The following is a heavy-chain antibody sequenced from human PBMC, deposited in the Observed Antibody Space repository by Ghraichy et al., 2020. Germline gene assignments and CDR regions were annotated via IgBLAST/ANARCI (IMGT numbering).Heavy chain of an antibody. Sequence: GGSLRLSCAASGFTFSTYTMSWVRQAPGKGLEWVSSIRSTRSTINYGDSVKGRFTISRDNAKNTLYLQMNSLRADDTAVYYCSTSPRADRGNYWGQGTLVIVCS. J-gene: IGHJ4*02. D-gene: IGHD3-10*01. CDR1: GFTFSTYT. V-gene: IGHV3-48*04. CDR2: IRSTRSTI. CDR3: STSPRADRGNY.